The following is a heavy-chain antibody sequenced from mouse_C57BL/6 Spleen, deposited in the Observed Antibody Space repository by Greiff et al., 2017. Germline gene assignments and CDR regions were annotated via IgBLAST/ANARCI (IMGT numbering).Heavy chain of an antibody. CDR1: GYTFTSYW. J-gene: IGHJ2*01. V-gene: IGHV1-64*01. CDR2: IHPNSGST. CDR3: ARSTPITTVPLDY. D-gene: IGHD1-1*01. Sequence: QVQLQQSGAELVKPGASVKLSCKASGYTFTSYWMHWVKQRPGQGLEWIGMIHPNSGSTNYNEKFKSKATLTVDKSSSTAYMQLSSLTSEDSAVYYCARSTPITTVPLDYWGQGTTLTVSS.